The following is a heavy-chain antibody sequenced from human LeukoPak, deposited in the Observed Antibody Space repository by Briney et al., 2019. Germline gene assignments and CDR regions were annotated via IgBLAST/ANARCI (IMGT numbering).Heavy chain of an antibody. Sequence: GGSLRLSCVASGFTFSSYWMSWVRQAPGKGLEWVANIKQDGSEKYYVDSVKGRFTISRDNAKNSLYLQMNSLRAEDTAVYYCARDLSDVLLWFGELTNAPYFDYWGQGTLVTVSS. J-gene: IGHJ4*02. CDR2: IKQDGSEK. V-gene: IGHV3-7*01. D-gene: IGHD3-10*01. CDR3: ARDLSDVLLWFGELTNAPYFDY. CDR1: GFTFSSYW.